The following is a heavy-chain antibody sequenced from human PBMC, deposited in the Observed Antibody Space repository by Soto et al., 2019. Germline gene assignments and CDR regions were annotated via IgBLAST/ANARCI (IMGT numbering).Heavy chain of an antibody. CDR2: MNPNSGTT. Sequence: VQVYCKASGYTFTTHNINWVRQATGQGLEWMGWMNPNSGTTGYAQKFQDRITLTRDTSKTTAYMELSSLTSGDTAVYFCVRYGVAAAYWGQGTQVTVSS. D-gene: IGHD2-8*01. V-gene: IGHV1-8*02. CDR1: GYTFTTHN. J-gene: IGHJ4*01. CDR3: VRYGVAAAY.